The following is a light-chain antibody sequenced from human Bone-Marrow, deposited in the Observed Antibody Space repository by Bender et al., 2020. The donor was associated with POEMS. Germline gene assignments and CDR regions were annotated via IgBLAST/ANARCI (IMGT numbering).Light chain of an antibody. Sequence: QSALTQPTSVSGSPGQSLTISCTGTSSDVGTYNYVSWYQQHPGEVPKLMIYDVSNRPSGVSNRFSGSKSGNTASLTISGLQAEDEADYFCTSYTSTSTVLFGGGTKLTV. CDR3: TSYTSTSTVL. CDR2: DVS. V-gene: IGLV2-14*01. J-gene: IGLJ2*01. CDR1: SSDVGTYNY.